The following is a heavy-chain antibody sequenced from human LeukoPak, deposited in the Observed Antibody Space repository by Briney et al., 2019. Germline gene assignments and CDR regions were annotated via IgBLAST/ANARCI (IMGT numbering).Heavy chain of an antibody. V-gene: IGHV3-48*02. Sequence: GGSLRLSCAASGSTISSYAMNWVRQAPGKGLEWVSYISSRRSTIYYADSVKGRFTISRDNAKNSLLLQMSSLRDEDTAVYYCASLGDNTSRWYRYFQYWGPGTLVTVSS. CDR1: GSTISSYA. CDR3: ASLGDNTSRWYRYFQY. D-gene: IGHD6-13*01. CDR2: ISSRRSTI. J-gene: IGHJ1*01.